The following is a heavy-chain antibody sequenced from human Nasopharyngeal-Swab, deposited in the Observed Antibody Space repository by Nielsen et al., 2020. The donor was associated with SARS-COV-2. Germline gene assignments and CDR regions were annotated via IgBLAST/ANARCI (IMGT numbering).Heavy chain of an antibody. V-gene: IGHV4-39*07. CDR3: VGSSWYGDYYYYYGMDV. J-gene: IGHJ6*02. D-gene: IGHD6-13*01. CDR2: IYYSRST. Sequence: SETLSLTCTVSGGSTSSSSYYWGWIRQPPGKGLECIGSIYYSRSTYYNPSLKSRVTISVDTSKNQFSMKLSSVTAADTAVYYCVGSSWYGDYYYYYGMDVWGQGTTVTVSS. CDR1: GGSTSSSSYY.